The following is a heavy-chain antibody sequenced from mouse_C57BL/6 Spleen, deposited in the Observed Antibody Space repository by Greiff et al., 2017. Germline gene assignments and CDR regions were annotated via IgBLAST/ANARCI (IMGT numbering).Heavy chain of an antibody. V-gene: IGHV5-17*01. D-gene: IGHD2-4*01. CDR2: ISSGSSTI. Sequence: DVKLQESGGGLVKPGGSLKLSCAASGFTFSDYGMHWVRQDPGKGLEWVAYISSGSSTIYYADTVKGRFTLSRDNAKNTLFLQMTSLMSEDTAMYYCANGDYDDAMDYWGQGTSVTVSS. CDR1: GFTFSDYG. CDR3: ANGDYDDAMDY. J-gene: IGHJ4*01.